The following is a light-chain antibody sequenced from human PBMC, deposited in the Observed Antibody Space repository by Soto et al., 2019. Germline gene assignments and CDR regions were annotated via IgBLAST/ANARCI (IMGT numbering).Light chain of an antibody. CDR2: SAS. CDR1: QGIRGL. CDR3: QRLDSYPIT. V-gene: IGKV1-9*01. Sequence: IQLTQSPSSLSASVGDRVTITCRASQGIRGLLTWYQQKPGKAPRLLIHSASTLKSGVPSRFSGSGSGTEYTLTISGLQPEDFATYYCQRLDSYPITFGQGTRLEI. J-gene: IGKJ5*01.